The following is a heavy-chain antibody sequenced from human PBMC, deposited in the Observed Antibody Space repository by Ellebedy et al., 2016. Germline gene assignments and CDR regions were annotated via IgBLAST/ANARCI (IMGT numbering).Heavy chain of an antibody. Sequence: SETLSLXXTVSGGSFSSGGYYWSWIRQHPGKGLEWIGYIYYSGSTYYNPSLKSRVTISVDTSKNQFSLKLSSVTAADTAVYYCARGPAYCGGDCYPPPDPFDYWGQGTLVTVSS. V-gene: IGHV4-31*03. D-gene: IGHD2-21*02. CDR1: GGSFSSGGYY. CDR3: ARGPAYCGGDCYPPPDPFDY. CDR2: IYYSGST. J-gene: IGHJ4*02.